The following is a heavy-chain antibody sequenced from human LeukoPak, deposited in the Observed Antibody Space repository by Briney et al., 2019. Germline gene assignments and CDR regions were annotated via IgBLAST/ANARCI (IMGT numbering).Heavy chain of an antibody. CDR2: ISYDGSNK. D-gene: IGHD3-16*01. J-gene: IGHJ4*02. CDR3: ARGAPWMITFGEVLDY. Sequence: PGGSLRLSCAASGFTISSYAMHWVRQDPGKGLEWVAVISYDGSNKYYADSVKGRFTISRDNSKNTLYLQMNSLRAEDTAVYYCARGAPWMITFGEVLDYWGQGTLVTVSS. V-gene: IGHV3-30-3*01. CDR1: GFTISSYA.